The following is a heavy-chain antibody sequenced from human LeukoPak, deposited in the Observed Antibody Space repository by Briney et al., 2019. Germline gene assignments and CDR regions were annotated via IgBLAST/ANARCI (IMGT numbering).Heavy chain of an antibody. Sequence: SETLSLTCTVSGGSISSYSWSWIRQPPGKGLEWIGYIYYSGSTNYNPSLKSQVTISVDTSKNQFSLKLSSVTAADTAVYYCAREGKARLFDYWGQGTLVTVSS. V-gene: IGHV4-59*01. D-gene: IGHD1-26*01. J-gene: IGHJ4*02. CDR1: GGSISSYS. CDR3: AREGKARLFDY. CDR2: IYYSGST.